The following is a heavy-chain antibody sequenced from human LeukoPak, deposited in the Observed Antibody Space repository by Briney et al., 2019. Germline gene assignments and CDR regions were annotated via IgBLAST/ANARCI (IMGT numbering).Heavy chain of an antibody. CDR1: GGSFSGYY. J-gene: IGHJ4*02. D-gene: IGHD3-22*01. V-gene: IGHV4-34*01. CDR2: INHSGST. Sequence: PSETLSLTCAVYGGSFSGYYWSWIRQPPGKGLEWIGEINHSGSTNYNPSLKSRVTISVDTSKNQFSLKLSSVTAADTAVYYCARVHDSSGYYPYYFDYWGQGTLVTVSS. CDR3: ARVHDSSGYYPYYFDY.